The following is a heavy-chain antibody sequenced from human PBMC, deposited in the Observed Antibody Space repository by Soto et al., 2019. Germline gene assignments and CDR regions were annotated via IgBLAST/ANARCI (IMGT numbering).Heavy chain of an antibody. CDR3: ARGSSGWYDYYYYGMDV. V-gene: IGHV4-4*07. CDR1: GGSISSYY. Sequence: WETLSLTCTVSGGSISSYYWSWIRQPAGKGLEWIGRIYTSGSTNYNPSLKSRVTMSVDTSKNQFSLKLSSVTAADAAVYYCARGSSGWYDYYYYGMDVWGQGTTVTVSS. D-gene: IGHD6-19*01. J-gene: IGHJ6*02. CDR2: IYTSGST.